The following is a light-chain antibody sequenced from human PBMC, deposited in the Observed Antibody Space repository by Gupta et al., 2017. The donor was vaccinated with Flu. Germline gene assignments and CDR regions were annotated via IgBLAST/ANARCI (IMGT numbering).Light chain of an antibody. V-gene: IGLV2-14*01. Sequence: QSALTQPASVSGSPVQSITISCTGTSSDVGGYNYVPWYQQHPGKAPKLMIYEVSNRPAGVSNRFSGSKSGNTASLTISGLQDEDEADYYCSSYTSSSTWVFGGGTKLTVL. CDR2: EVS. CDR3: SSYTSSSTWV. CDR1: SSDVGGYNY. J-gene: IGLJ3*02.